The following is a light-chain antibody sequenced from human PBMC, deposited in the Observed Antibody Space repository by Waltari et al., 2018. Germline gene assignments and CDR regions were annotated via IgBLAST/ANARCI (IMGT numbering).Light chain of an antibody. J-gene: IGKJ1*01. CDR1: QNIGSR. CDR3: HQIASLPRT. V-gene: IGKV6D-21*02. CDR2: YAS. Sequence: EIVLIQPPDFQSVTPEEKVTITCRASQNIGSRLHWYQQKPNQSPKLLIKYASQSISGVPSRFSGSGSGTDFTLTINSLEAEDAAVYYCHQIASLPRTFGPGTKVEIK.